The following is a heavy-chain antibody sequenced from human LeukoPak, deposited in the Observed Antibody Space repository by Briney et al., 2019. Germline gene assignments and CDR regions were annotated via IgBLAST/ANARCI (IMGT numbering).Heavy chain of an antibody. V-gene: IGHV3-20*04. CDR3: ARESGTYCSSTSCSYFDY. CDR1: GFTFDDYG. J-gene: IGHJ4*02. D-gene: IGHD2-2*01. Sequence: GGSLRLSCAASGFTFDDYGMSWVRQAPGKGLEWVSGINWNGGSTGYADSVKGRFTISRDNAKNSPYLQMNSLRAEDTALYYCARESGTYCSSTSCSYFDYWGQGTLVTVSS. CDR2: INWNGGST.